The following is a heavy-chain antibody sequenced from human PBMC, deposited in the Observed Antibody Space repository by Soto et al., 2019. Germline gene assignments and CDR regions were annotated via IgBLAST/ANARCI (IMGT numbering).Heavy chain of an antibody. D-gene: IGHD3-22*01. CDR1: GGTFSSYA. J-gene: IGHJ4*02. CDR2: IIPIFGTA. Sequence: GASVKVSCKASGGTFSSYAISWVRQAPGQGLEWMGGIIPIFGTANYAQKFQGRVTITADESTSTAYMELSSLRSEDTAVYYCRSGYYRGGLDYWGQGTLVTVSS. CDR3: RSGYYRGGLDY. V-gene: IGHV1-69*13.